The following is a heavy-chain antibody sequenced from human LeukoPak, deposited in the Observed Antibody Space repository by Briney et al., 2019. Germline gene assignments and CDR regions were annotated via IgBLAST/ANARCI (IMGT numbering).Heavy chain of an antibody. D-gene: IGHD3-10*01. V-gene: IGHV3-30-3*01. CDR1: GFTFSSYA. Sequence: GGFLRLSCAASGFTFSSYAMHWVRQAPGKGLEWVAVISYDGSNKYYADSVKGRFTISRDNSKNTLYLQMNSLRAEDTAVYYCARDKLWFGELFKGDWFDHWGQGTLVTVSS. CDR2: ISYDGSNK. CDR3: ARDKLWFGELFKGDWFDH. J-gene: IGHJ5*02.